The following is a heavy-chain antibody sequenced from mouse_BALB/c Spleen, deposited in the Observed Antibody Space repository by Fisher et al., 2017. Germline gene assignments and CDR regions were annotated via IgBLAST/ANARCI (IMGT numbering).Heavy chain of an antibody. CDR3: AREGGYYAMDY. D-gene: IGHD1-1*02. J-gene: IGHJ4*01. Sequence: RFTISRDNPKNTLFLQMTSLRSEDTAMYYCAREGGYYAMDYWGQGTSVTVSS. V-gene: IGHV5-17*02.